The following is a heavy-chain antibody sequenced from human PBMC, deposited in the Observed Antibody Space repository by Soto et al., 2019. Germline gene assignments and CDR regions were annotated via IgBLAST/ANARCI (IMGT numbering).Heavy chain of an antibody. Sequence: QLQLQESGSGLLKSAQTLSLTCAVSGGSIVNGNYSWTWIRQPPGTALEWIGHIYHSGSTYFNPSLTSRVTLSVDRSNNPFSLNMRSVIAADTAVYYWASRLVDSATGYFDHWGQGTLVTVSS. J-gene: IGHJ4*02. D-gene: IGHD6-25*01. CDR1: GGSIVNGNYS. V-gene: IGHV4-30-2*01. CDR2: IYHSGST. CDR3: ASRLVDSATGYFDH.